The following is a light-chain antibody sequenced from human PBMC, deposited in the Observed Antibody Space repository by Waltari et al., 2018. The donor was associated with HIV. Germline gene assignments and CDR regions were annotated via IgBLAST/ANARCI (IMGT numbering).Light chain of an antibody. J-gene: IGKJ4*01. Sequence: DIQMTQSPSSLSASVGDRVTISCRASQRVSIYLKWYQQKPRKAPKLLNSAASTLQRGVPSRCSGTGSGADFSLVISNLQPEDSATYYCQQSYNIPLTFGGGTKVEI. V-gene: IGKV1-39*01. CDR1: QRVSIY. CDR2: AAS. CDR3: QQSYNIPLT.